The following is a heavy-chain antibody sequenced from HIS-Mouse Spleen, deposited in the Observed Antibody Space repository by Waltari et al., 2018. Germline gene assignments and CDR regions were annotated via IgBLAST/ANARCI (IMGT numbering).Heavy chain of an antibody. CDR3: AHMYYYDSSGYYYWYFDL. V-gene: IGHV2-5*01. J-gene: IGHJ2*01. CDR1: GFSLSTSGVG. CDR2: IYWNDDK. D-gene: IGHD3-22*01. Sequence: QITLKESGPTLVKPTQTLTLTCTFSGFSLSTSGVGVGWIRQPPGKALEWLALIYWNDDKRYIPSLKSRLTITTDTSKNQVVLTMTNIDPVDTATYYCAHMYYYDSSGYYYWYFDLWGRGTLVTVSS.